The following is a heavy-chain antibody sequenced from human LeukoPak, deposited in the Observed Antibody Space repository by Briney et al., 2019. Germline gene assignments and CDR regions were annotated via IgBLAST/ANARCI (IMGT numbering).Heavy chain of an antibody. D-gene: IGHD5-12*01. V-gene: IGHV3-74*01. CDR3: AKPPGLRRLDP. CDR1: GFTFSTYW. Sequence: GGSLRLSCAASGFTFSTYWMHWVRQAPGKGLVWVSRISSDGSNTNYADSVKGRFTISRDNANNTLYLQMNSLRAEDTAVYYCAKPPGLRRLDPWGQGTLVTVSS. J-gene: IGHJ5*02. CDR2: ISSDGSNT.